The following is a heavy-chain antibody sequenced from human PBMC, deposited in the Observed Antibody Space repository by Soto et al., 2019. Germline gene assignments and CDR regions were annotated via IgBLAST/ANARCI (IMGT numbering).Heavy chain of an antibody. Sequence: GGSLRLSCAASGFTFSSYAMNWVRQAPGKGLEWLSYITSGSSPIYSADSVKGRFTFSRDNARNSLYLQMSSLRAEDTAVYYCARVSCCGLDHYYYMDVWGEGTTVTVSS. J-gene: IGHJ6*03. D-gene: IGHD1-1*01. CDR3: ARVSCCGLDHYYYMDV. V-gene: IGHV3-48*01. CDR2: ITSGSSPI. CDR1: GFTFSSYA.